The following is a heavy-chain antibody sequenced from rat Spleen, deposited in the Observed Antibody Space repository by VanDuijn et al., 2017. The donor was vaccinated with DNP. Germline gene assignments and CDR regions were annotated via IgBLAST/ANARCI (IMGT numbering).Heavy chain of an antibody. J-gene: IGHJ2*01. CDR2: INKDSRTI. Sequence: EVKLVESGGGLVQPGRSLKLSCVASGFNFNDYWMGWVRQAPGKGLEWIGEINKDSRTIKYIPSLKDKITNSRDNAQSTLYLQMSKLGSEDTAIYYCVREAFGVDYWGQGVMVTVSS. V-gene: IGHV4-2*01. D-gene: IGHD4-3*01. CDR1: GFNFNDYW. CDR3: VREAFGVDY.